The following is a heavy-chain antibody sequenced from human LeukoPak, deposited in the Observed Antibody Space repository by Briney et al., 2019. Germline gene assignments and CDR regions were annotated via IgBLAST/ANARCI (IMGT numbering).Heavy chain of an antibody. D-gene: IGHD5-12*01. CDR2: INPNSGGT. CDR3: ARDPPYSGYASYYFDY. CDR1: GYTFTGYY. V-gene: IGHV1-2*02. Sequence: ASVKVSCKASGYTFTGYYLHWVRRAPGQGLEWMGWINPNSGGTDYAQKFQGRVTMTRDTSISTSYMELSRLRSDDTAVYYCARDPPYSGYASYYFDYWGQGTLVTVSS. J-gene: IGHJ4*02.